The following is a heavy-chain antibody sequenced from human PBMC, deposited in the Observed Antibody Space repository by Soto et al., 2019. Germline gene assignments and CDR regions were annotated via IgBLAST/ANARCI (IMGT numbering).Heavy chain of an antibody. D-gene: IGHD7-27*01. CDR1: GFTFSNAW. CDR3: TTDPNG. V-gene: IGHV3-15*07. CDR2: IKSKTDGGTT. Sequence: EVQLVESGGGLVKPGGSLRLSCAASGFTFSNAWMNWVRQAPGKGLEWVGGIKSKTDGGTTDYAAPVKGRFTISRDDSKNTLYLQMNSLKTEDRAVYYCTTDPNGWGQGTLVTVSS. J-gene: IGHJ4*02.